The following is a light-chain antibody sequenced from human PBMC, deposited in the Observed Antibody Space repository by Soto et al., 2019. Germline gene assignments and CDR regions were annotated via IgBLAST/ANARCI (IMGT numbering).Light chain of an antibody. V-gene: IGKV1-5*03. CDR3: QQYRDYSWT. J-gene: IGKJ1*01. Sequence: IQMTQSPSTVSASVGDRVAITCRASQSIGIWLAWYQQKPGKAPRFLIYTASTLLGGVPSRFSGSGSGTEFTLTISSLQPDDFATYYCQQYRDYSWTFGQGTKVEFK. CDR2: TAS. CDR1: QSIGIW.